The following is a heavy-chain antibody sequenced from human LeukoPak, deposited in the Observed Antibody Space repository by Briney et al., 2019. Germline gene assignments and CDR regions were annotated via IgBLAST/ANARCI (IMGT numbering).Heavy chain of an antibody. CDR3: ARPITFGGVIVGSSY. J-gene: IGHJ4*02. D-gene: IGHD3-16*02. CDR1: GFTFSSYE. CDR2: ISSSGSTI. Sequence: GGSLRLSCAASGFTFSSYEMNWVRQAPGKGLEWVSYISSSGSTIYYADSVKGRFTISRDNAKNSLYLQMNSLRAEDTAVYYCARPITFGGVIVGSSYWGQGTLVTISS. V-gene: IGHV3-48*03.